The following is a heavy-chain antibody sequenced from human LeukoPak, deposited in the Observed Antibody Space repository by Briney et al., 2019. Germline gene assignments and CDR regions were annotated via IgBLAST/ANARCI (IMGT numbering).Heavy chain of an antibody. J-gene: IGHJ4*02. CDR3: ATVRPTDDPYYFDY. CDR1: GYTLTELS. D-gene: IGHD2-21*01. CDR2: FEPEEGET. Sequence: GASVKVSCKVSGYTLTELSMHWVRQAPGKGLEWMGGFEPEEGETIYAQKFQGRVTMTEHTSSDTAYMALSSLRSEDTAVYYCATVRPTDDPYYFDYWGQGTLVTVSS. V-gene: IGHV1-24*01.